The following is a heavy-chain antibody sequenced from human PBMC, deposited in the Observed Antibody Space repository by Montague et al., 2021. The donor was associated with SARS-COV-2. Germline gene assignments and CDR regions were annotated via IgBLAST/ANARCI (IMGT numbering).Heavy chain of an antibody. CDR1: GFTFSSYA. J-gene: IGHJ4*02. Sequence: SLRLSCAASGFTFSSYAMRWVRQAPGQGLEWVSIICGSGGSTYYSDSXQGRFTISRDNSQNTLYLQMNSLRAEDTAVYYCAKDPHYDFLSGYYFDYWGQGTMVTVSS. V-gene: IGHV3-23*01. CDR2: ICGSGGST. D-gene: IGHD3-3*01. CDR3: AKDPHYDFLSGYYFDY.